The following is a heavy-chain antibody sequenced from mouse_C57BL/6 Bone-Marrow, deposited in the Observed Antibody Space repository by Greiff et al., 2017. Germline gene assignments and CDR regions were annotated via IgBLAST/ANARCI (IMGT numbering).Heavy chain of an antibody. CDR1: GYSITRDY. D-gene: IGHD1-1*01. CDR2: ISYSGST. J-gene: IGHJ1*03. CDR3: ARGGSPIWYFDV. Sequence: EVKLMESGPGLAKPSQTLSLTCSVTGYSITRDYWNWIRKFPGNKLEYMGYISYSGSTYYNPSLKSRISITRDTSKNQYYLQLNSVTTEDTATYYCARGGSPIWYFDVWGTGTTVTVSS. V-gene: IGHV3-8*01.